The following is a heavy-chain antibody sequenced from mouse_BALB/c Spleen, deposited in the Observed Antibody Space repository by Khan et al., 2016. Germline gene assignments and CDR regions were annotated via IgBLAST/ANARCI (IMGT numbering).Heavy chain of an antibody. J-gene: IGHJ3*01. CDR2: INTYTGEP. D-gene: IGHD2-13*01. V-gene: IGHV9-3-1*01. CDR3: AIGGDYGGFAS. Sequence: QVQLKQSGPELKKPGETVKISCKASGYTFTNYGMNWVKQAPGKGLKWMGWINTYTGEPTYADDFKGRFAFSLQTSASTAYLQINNLKNEDTATYFCAIGGDYGGFASWGQGTLVTVSA. CDR1: GYTFTNYG.